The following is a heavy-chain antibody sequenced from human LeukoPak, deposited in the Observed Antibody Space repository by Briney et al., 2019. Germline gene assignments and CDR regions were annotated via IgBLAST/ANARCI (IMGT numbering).Heavy chain of an antibody. J-gene: IGHJ6*04. V-gene: IGHV1-18*01. CDR3: AREGGVGPTAPPDYYSYHMDV. D-gene: IGHD1-26*01. Sequence: GASVKVSCKASGYTFISYGITWVRQAPGQGLEWMGWISPYTTKTNYAQSLQGRVTMTTDTSTSTAYMELRSLRSDDTAVYYCAREGGVGPTAPPDYYSYHMDVWGKGTTVTVSS. CDR2: ISPYTTKT. CDR1: GYTFISYG.